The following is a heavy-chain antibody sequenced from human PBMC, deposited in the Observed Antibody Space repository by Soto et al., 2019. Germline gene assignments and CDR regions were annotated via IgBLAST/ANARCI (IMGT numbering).Heavy chain of an antibody. Sequence: ASVKVSCKASGYTFTSYGMHWVRQAPGQRLEWMGWINAGSGNTKYSQKFQGRVTITRDTSASTAYMELSSLRSEDTAVYYCARARLIITIFGVASDAFDIWGQGTMVTVSS. D-gene: IGHD3-3*01. V-gene: IGHV1-3*01. CDR1: GYTFTSYG. J-gene: IGHJ3*02. CDR3: ARARLIITIFGVASDAFDI. CDR2: INAGSGNT.